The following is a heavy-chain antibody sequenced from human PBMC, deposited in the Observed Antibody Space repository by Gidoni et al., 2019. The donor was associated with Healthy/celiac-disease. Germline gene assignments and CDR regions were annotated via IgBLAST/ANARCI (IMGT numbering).Heavy chain of an antibody. J-gene: IGHJ4*02. D-gene: IGHD6-13*01. CDR2: IDWDDDK. V-gene: IGHV2-70*15. CDR3: ARIRGVYSSSWYSPDY. CDR1: GFSLSPSGMC. Sequence: QVTLRESGPALVKPTQTLTLTCTFSGFSLSPSGMCVSWIRQPPGKALEWLARIDWDDDKYYSTSLKTRLTISKDTSKNQVVLTMTNMDPVDTATYYCARIRGVYSSSWYSPDYWGQGTLVTVSS.